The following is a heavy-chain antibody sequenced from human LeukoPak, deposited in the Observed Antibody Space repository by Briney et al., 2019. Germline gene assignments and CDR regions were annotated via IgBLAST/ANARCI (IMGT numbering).Heavy chain of an antibody. V-gene: IGHV4-30-4*08. D-gene: IGHD3-16*01. Sequence: SETLSLTCTVSRGSISSGDYYWSWIRQPPGKCLEWIGYIYYSGSSFYNPSLKSRLTISVDTSKNHFSLNLSSVTAADTAVYYCARRNDPYYFDYWGQGTLVTVSS. CDR1: RGSISSGDYY. CDR3: ARRNDPYYFDY. CDR2: IYYSGSS. J-gene: IGHJ4*02.